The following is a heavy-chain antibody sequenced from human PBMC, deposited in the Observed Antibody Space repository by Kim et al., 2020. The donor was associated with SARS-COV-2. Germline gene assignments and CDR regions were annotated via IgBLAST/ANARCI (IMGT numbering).Heavy chain of an antibody. V-gene: IGHV3-7*01. D-gene: IGHD2-21*01. J-gene: IGHJ4*02. CDR3: ARGGYSNFDF. CDR2: K. Sequence: KNYVETMKGSFTIASDNAKNALYLQMNSRRVEDTAVYYCARGGYSNFDFWGQGTLVTVSS.